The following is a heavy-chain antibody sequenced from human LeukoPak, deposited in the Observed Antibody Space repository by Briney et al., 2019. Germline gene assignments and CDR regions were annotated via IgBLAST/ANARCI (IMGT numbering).Heavy chain of an antibody. CDR3: ARSPLLTVTTLSAFDI. J-gene: IGHJ3*02. D-gene: IGHD4-17*01. CDR1: GGSISSNNW. V-gene: IGHV4-4*02. Sequence: SGTLSLTCAVSGGSISSNNWWSWVRQPPGKGLEWIGEIYHSGSTNYNPSLKSRVTISVDKSKNQFSLKLSSVTAADTAVYYCARSPLLTVTTLSAFDIWGQGTMVTVSS. CDR2: IYHSGST.